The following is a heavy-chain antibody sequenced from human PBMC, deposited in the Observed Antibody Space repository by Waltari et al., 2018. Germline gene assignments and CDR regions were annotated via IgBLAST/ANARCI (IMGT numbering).Heavy chain of an antibody. J-gene: IGHJ3*02. D-gene: IGHD6-19*01. V-gene: IGHV1-69*05. CDR1: GGTFSSYA. CDR2: IIPIFGTA. Sequence: QVQLVPSGAEVKKPGSSVKVSCKASGGTFSSYAISWVRQAPGQGLEWMGGIIPIFGTANYAQKFQGRVTITTDESTSTAYMELSSLRSEDTAVYYCVRAPGYSSGWMDAFDIWGQGTMVTVSS. CDR3: VRAPGYSSGWMDAFDI.